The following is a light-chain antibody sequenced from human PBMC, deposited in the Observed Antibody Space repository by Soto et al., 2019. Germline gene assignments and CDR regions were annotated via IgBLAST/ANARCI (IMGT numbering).Light chain of an antibody. J-gene: IGKJ3*01. CDR2: AAS. CDR1: QSISGN. Sequence: EIVMTQSPAILSVSPGESATLSCRASQSISGNLAWYQQKPGQAPRLLIYAASVRATSIPARFSGSGSGTEFTLHIRSRQSDDVAVYSCKQYHNWPVTFGPGTKVDI. CDR3: KQYHNWPVT. V-gene: IGKV3-15*01.